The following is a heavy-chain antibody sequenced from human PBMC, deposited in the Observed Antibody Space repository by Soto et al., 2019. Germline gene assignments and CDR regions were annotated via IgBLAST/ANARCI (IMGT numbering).Heavy chain of an antibody. CDR2: IYYSGST. D-gene: IGHD1-26*01. Sequence: PSETLSLTCTVSGGSISSGDYYWSWIRQPPGKGLEWIGYIYYSGSTYYNPSLKSRVTISVDTSKNQFSLKLSSVTAADTAVYYCARASFPGGSYPDYYYYYGMDVWGQGTTVTVSS. CDR3: ARASFPGGSYPDYYYYYGMDV. V-gene: IGHV4-30-4*01. J-gene: IGHJ6*02. CDR1: GGSISSGDYY.